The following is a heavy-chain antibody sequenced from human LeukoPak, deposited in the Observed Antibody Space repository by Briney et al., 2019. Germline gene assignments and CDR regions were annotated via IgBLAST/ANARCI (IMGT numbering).Heavy chain of an antibody. CDR1: GYSFTSYW. CDR2: IYPGDSDT. Sequence: GESLKISRKGSGYSFTSYWIGWVRQMPGKGLEWMGIIYPGDSDTRYSPSFQGQVTISADKSISTAYLQWSSLKASDTAMCYCARRITIFGDGNWFDFWGQGTLVTVSS. CDR3: ARRITIFGDGNWFDF. D-gene: IGHD3-3*01. V-gene: IGHV5-51*01. J-gene: IGHJ5*01.